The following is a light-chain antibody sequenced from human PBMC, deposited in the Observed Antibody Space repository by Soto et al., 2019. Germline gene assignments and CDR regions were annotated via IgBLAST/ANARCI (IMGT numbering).Light chain of an antibody. Sequence: DIQMTQSPSTLSASVGDRVTITCRASQSINRWLAWYQQKPGKAPKLLIYAASNLHSGVPSRFSGSGSGTDFSLTISSLQPEDFATYYCQQSFIPPVTFGQGTKVGI. CDR2: AAS. CDR3: QQSFIPPVT. V-gene: IGKV1-39*01. CDR1: QSINRW. J-gene: IGKJ1*01.